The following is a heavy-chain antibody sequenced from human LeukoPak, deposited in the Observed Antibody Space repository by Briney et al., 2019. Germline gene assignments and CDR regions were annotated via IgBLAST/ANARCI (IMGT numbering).Heavy chain of an antibody. Sequence: PGGSLRLSCAASGFTFSSYSMNWVRQAPGKGLEWVSYISSSGSTIYYADSVKGRFTISRDNAKNSLYLQMNSLRAEDTAVYYCARDRVTMVRGVIGYWGQGTLVTVSS. J-gene: IGHJ4*02. V-gene: IGHV3-48*04. CDR3: ARDRVTMVRGVIGY. D-gene: IGHD3-10*01. CDR2: ISSSGSTI. CDR1: GFTFSSYS.